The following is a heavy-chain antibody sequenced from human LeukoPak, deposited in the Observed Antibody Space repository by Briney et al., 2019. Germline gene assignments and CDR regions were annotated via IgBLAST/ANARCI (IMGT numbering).Heavy chain of an antibody. J-gene: IGHJ6*03. D-gene: IGHD3-3*01. CDR2: IYHSGST. V-gene: IGHV4-38-2*02. CDR3: ARGGRDTSECYDFWSGSNRLYYYYYMDV. Sequence: SETLSLTCTVSGYSISSGYYWGWIRQPPGKGLEWIGSIYHSGSTYYNPSLKSRVTISVDTSKNQFSLKLSSVTAADTAVYYCARGGRDTSECYDFWSGSNRLYYYYYMDVWGKGTTVTVSS. CDR1: GYSISSGYY.